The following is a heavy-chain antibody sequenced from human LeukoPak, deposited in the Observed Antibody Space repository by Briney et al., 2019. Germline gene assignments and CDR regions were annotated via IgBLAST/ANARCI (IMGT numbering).Heavy chain of an antibody. J-gene: IGHJ4*02. Sequence: PSETLSLTCAVYGGSFSGYYWSWIRQPPGKGLEWIGEINHSGSTNYNPSLKSRVTISVDTSKNQFFLKLSSVTAADTAVYYCEGGNGHYWGQGTLVTVSS. V-gene: IGHV4-34*01. CDR3: EGGNGHY. CDR1: GGSFSGYY. CDR2: INHSGST.